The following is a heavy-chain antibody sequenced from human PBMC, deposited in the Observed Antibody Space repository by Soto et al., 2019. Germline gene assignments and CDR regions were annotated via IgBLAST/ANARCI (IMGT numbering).Heavy chain of an antibody. CDR2: INPSGGST. CDR1: GYTFTSYY. V-gene: IGHV1-46*01. J-gene: IGHJ6*02. Sequence: ASVKVSCKASGYTFTSYYMHWVRQAPGQGLEWMGIINPSGGSTSYAQKFQGRVTMTRDTSKNQFSLKLSSVTAADTAVYYCARGKPHIAARPPYYYYGMDVWGQGTTVTVSS. D-gene: IGHD6-6*01. CDR3: ARGKPHIAARPPYYYYGMDV.